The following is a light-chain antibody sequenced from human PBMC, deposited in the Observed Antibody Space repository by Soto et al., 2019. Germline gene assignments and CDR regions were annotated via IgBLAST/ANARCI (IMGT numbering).Light chain of an antibody. CDR2: GAS. CDR3: QQYNNWLLYT. V-gene: IGKV3-15*01. CDR1: QSVSNN. Sequence: EIVMTQSPPTLSVSPGERATLSCRASQSVSNNLAWYQQKPGQAPRLLIYGASTRATGIPARFSGSGSGTEFTLTISSLQSEDFAVYYCQQYNNWLLYTFGQGTKLEIQ. J-gene: IGKJ2*01.